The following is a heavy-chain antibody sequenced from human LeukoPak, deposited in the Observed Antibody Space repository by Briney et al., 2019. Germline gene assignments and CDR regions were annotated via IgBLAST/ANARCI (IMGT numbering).Heavy chain of an antibody. CDR1: GFTFSSYS. J-gene: IGHJ4*02. CDR3: AREPIAAAVDY. CDR2: ISSSSSTK. V-gene: IGHV3-48*04. D-gene: IGHD6-13*01. Sequence: GGSLRLSCAASGFTFSSYSMNWVRQAPGKGLEWVSYISSSSSTKYYADSVKGRFTISRDNAKNSLYLQMNSLRAEDTAVYYCAREPIAAAVDYWGQGTLVTVSS.